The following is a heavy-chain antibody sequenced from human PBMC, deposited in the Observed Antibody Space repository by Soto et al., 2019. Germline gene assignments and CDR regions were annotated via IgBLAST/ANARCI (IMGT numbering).Heavy chain of an antibody. V-gene: IGHV1-3*01. CDR2: IDPGSGRA. Sequence: QVQLVQSGAEVKKPGASVRVACKPSGYTLRNYPIHWVRQAAGQSLEWLAWIDPGSGRARYSQKVQGRMVVTRDNSATTCYVDLTSLTSADTAVYFFTRDLNGGNPLDYWGQGALVIVSS. CDR1: GYTLRNYP. CDR3: TRDLNGGNPLDY. J-gene: IGHJ4*02. D-gene: IGHD2-8*01.